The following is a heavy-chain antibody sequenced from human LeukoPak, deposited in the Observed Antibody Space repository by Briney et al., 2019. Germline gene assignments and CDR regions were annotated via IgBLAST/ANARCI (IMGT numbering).Heavy chain of an antibody. J-gene: IGHJ5*02. CDR1: GGSFSGYY. D-gene: IGHD3-10*01. CDR3: ARGEGRVVAAATDNWFDP. CDR2: INHSGST. Sequence: SETLSLTCAVYGGSFSGYYWSWVRQPPGKGLEWIGEINHSGSTNYNPSLKSRVTISVEKSKNQFSLKLTYVNAAAPAVYYCARGEGRVVAAATDNWFDPWGQGTLVTVSS. V-gene: IGHV4-34*01.